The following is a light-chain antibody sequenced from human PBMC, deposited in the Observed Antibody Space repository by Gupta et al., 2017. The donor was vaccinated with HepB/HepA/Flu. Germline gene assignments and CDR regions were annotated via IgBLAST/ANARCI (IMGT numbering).Light chain of an antibody. V-gene: IGLV2-8*01. CDR3: SSYAGSNNPPWV. CDR2: QVN. Sequence: QSALTQPPSASGSPGQSVTISCTGTSNDFGDYDYVSWYQHHPGQAPKLMIFQVNKRPSGVPDRFSGSKSGNTASLTVSGLQAEDGAHYYCSSYAGSNNPPWVFGGGTKLTVL. J-gene: IGLJ3*02. CDR1: SNDFGDYDY.